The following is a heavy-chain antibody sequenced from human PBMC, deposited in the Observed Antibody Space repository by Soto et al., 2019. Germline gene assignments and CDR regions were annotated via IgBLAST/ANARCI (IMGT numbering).Heavy chain of an antibody. D-gene: IGHD6-6*01. J-gene: IGHJ6*02. V-gene: IGHV3-30-3*01. CDR2: ISYDGSNK. Sequence: GSLRLSCAASGFTFSSYAMHWVRQAPGKGLEWVAVISYDGSNKYYADSVKGRFTISRDNSKNTLYLQMNSLRAEDTAVYYCAYSSSGAYGMDVWGQGTTVTVSS. CDR1: GFTFSSYA. CDR3: AYSSSGAYGMDV.